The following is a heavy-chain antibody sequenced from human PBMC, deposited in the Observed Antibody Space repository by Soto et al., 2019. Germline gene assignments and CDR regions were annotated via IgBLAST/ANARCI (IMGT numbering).Heavy chain of an antibody. CDR1: GFTFSSYG. Sequence: GGSLRLSCAASGFTFSSYGMHWVRQAPGKGLEWVAVISYDGSNKYYADSVKGRFTISRDNSKNTLYLQMNSLRAEDTAVYYWATKDTVTPSYFDYWGPGTLVTVSS. D-gene: IGHD4-17*01. CDR2: ISYDGSNK. J-gene: IGHJ4*02. CDR3: ATKDTVTPSYFDY. V-gene: IGHV3-30*03.